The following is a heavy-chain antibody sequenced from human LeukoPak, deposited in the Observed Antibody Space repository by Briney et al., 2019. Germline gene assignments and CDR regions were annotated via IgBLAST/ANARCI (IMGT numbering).Heavy chain of an antibody. Sequence: GGSLRLSCVVSGFTFSNFGMSWVRQAPGRGLEWVSSISGSGGSTNYADSVKGRFTVSRDNSKNTLYLQMNSLRAEDTAVYYCAKDRGTKGIAVAGTAEYWGQGTLVTVSS. D-gene: IGHD6-19*01. CDR3: AKDRGTKGIAVAGTAEY. CDR2: ISGSGGST. J-gene: IGHJ4*02. CDR1: GFTFSNFG. V-gene: IGHV3-23*01.